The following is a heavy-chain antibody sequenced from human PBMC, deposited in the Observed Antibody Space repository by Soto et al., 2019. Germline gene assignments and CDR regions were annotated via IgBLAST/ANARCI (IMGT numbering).Heavy chain of an antibody. J-gene: IGHJ4*02. Sequence: EVQLAESGGGMVQPGGSLRLSCVASGFTFSSYDMHWVRQAPGKGLEYVSSISSNGGTTCYGTSVKGRFTISRDNSKNTLYLQMGSLRAEDMAVYYCVRRVSGNYDYWGQGTLVTVSS. D-gene: IGHD1-7*01. V-gene: IGHV3-64*01. CDR2: ISSNGGTT. CDR3: VRRVSGNYDY. CDR1: GFTFSSYD.